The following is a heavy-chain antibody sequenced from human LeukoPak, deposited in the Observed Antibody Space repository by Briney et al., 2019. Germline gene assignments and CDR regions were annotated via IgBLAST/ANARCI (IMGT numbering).Heavy chain of an antibody. V-gene: IGHV3-21*01. CDR3: VRDLMSMGATTAYLHH. CDR2: ISRTSRHV. CDR1: GFTFSDYS. Sequence: PGGSLRLSCAASGFTFSDYSMNWVRQAPGKGLEWVASISRTSRHVYYAGSVKGRFTISRDNAKNSLYLQMNSLRAEDMAAYFCVRDLMSMGATTAYLHHWGQGTLVTVSS. D-gene: IGHD1-26*01. J-gene: IGHJ1*01.